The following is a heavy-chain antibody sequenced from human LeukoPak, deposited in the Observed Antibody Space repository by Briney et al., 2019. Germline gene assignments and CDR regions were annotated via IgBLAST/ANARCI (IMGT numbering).Heavy chain of an antibody. CDR3: ASTYYYDSSGYWNYYYYMDV. V-gene: IGHV3-66*02. D-gene: IGHD3-22*01. CDR2: IYSGGST. Sequence: GGSPRLSCAASGFTVSSNYMSWVRQAPGKGLEWVSVIYSGGSTYYADSVKGRFTISRDNSKNTLYLQMNSLRAEDTAVYYCASTYYYDSSGYWNYYYYMDVWGKGTTVTVSS. CDR1: GFTVSSNY. J-gene: IGHJ6*03.